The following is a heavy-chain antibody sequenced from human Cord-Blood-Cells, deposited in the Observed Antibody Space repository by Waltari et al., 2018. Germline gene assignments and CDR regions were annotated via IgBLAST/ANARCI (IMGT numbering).Heavy chain of an antibody. J-gene: IGHJ4*02. CDR3: ASRPVAGIDY. V-gene: IGHV1-2*02. D-gene: IGHD6-19*01. CDR1: GYTFTGYY. Sequence: QVQLVQSGAEVKKPGASVKVSCTASGYTFTGYYMHWVRQAHGQGLEWMGGLKPERGGTKYGQRCQGRVTRTRETSISTAYMELSRLRSDDTAVYYCASRPVAGIDYWGQGTLVTVSS. CDR2: LKPERGGT.